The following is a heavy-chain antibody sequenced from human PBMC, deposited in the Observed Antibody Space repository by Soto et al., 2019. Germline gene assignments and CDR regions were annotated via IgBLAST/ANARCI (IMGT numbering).Heavy chain of an antibody. J-gene: IGHJ6*02. CDR2: INPSSGSA. CDR1: GYTFTSYG. D-gene: IGHD2-21*01. Sequence: ASVKVSCKASGYTFTSYGISWVQQAPGQGLEWMGIINPSSGSAGYAQKFQVSVTMTRDTPTSTFYMELSSLRSEDTAVYYCARGKDLPYYYYGLDVWGQGTTVTVS. V-gene: IGHV1-46*03. CDR3: ARGKDLPYYYYGLDV.